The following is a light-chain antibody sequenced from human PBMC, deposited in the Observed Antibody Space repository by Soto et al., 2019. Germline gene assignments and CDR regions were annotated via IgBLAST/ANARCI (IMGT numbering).Light chain of an antibody. CDR2: DVS. V-gene: IGLV2-14*01. CDR1: SSDVGGYNY. Sequence: QYVLTQPASVSGSPGQSITIACTGTSSDVGGYNYVSWYQQHPGKAPKLMIYDVSNRPSGVSNRFSGSKSGNTASLTISGLRAEDEADYYCSSYTSSSTRVFGGGTKLTVL. J-gene: IGLJ2*01. CDR3: SSYTSSSTRV.